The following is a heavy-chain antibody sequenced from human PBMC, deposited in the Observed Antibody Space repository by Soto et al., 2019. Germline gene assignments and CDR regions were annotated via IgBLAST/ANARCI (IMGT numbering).Heavy chain of an antibody. Sequence: LSCAASGFTFSSYGMHWVRQAPGKGLEWVAVIWYDGSNKYYADSVKGRFTISRDNSKNTLYLQMNSLRAEDTAVYYCARDQLYYDSSGYFDYWGQGTLVTVSS. J-gene: IGHJ4*02. V-gene: IGHV3-33*01. CDR3: ARDQLYYDSSGYFDY. CDR2: IWYDGSNK. CDR1: GFTFSSYG. D-gene: IGHD3-22*01.